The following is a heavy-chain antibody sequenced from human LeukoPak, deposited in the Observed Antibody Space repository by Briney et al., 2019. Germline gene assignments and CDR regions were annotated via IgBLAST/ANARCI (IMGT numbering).Heavy chain of an antibody. Sequence: SETLSLTCTVSGGSISSSSYYWGWIRQPPGKGLEWIGSIYYSGSTYYNPSLKSRVSVSVDTSKNQFSLKLSSVTAADTAVYYCARHRSLENAFDIWGQGTMVTVSS. CDR2: IYYSGST. D-gene: IGHD3-16*01. J-gene: IGHJ3*02. CDR1: GGSISSSSYY. V-gene: IGHV4-39*01. CDR3: ARHRSLENAFDI.